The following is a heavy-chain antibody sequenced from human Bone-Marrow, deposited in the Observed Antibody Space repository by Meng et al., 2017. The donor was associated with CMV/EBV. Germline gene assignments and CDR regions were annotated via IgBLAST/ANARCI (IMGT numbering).Heavy chain of an antibody. D-gene: IGHD3-3*01. CDR2: IYYSGST. J-gene: IGHJ3*02. CDR1: GGSISSSSYY. CDR3: ARHGRDYKVLRFLEWLLSSAFDI. Sequence: GSLRLSCPVPGGSISSSSYYWGWIRQPPGKGLEWLGSIYYSGSTYYNPSRKSRVTISVDTSKNQFSLKLSSVTAADTAVYYCARHGRDYKVLRFLEWLLSSAFDIWGQGTMVTVSS. V-gene: IGHV4-39*01.